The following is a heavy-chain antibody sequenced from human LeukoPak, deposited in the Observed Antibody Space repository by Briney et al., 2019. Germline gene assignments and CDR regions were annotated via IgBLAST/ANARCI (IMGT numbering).Heavy chain of an antibody. D-gene: IGHD1-14*01. Sequence: LSETLSLTCAVYGQSVSGSRSYWAWIRQPPGKGLEWIGNVLLRGRTTYNPALESRVSISMDSSKNQFSLTLTSVTAADTAVYYCAKEPDGIRFDPWGQGTLVTVSS. CDR2: VLLRGRT. CDR1: GQSVSGSRSY. V-gene: IGHV4-34*12. J-gene: IGHJ5*02. CDR3: AKEPDGIRFDP.